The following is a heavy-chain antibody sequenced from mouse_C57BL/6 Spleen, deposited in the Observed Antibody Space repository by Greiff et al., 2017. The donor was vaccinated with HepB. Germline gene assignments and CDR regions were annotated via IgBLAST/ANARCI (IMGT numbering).Heavy chain of an antibody. CDR1: GFTFSDYY. J-gene: IGHJ4*01. CDR3: ARQNGNYRYYAMDY. D-gene: IGHD2-1*01. CDR2: ISNGGGST. Sequence: EVMLVESGGGLVQPGASLKLSCAASGFTFSDYYMHWVRQTPEERLEWVGYISNGGGSTYYPDTVKGRFTISRDNAKNTLYLQMSRLKSEDTAMYYCARQNGNYRYYAMDYWGQGTSVTVSS. V-gene: IGHV5-12*01.